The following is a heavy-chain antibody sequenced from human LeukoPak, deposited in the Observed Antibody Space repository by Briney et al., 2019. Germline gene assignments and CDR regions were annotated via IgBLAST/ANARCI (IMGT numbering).Heavy chain of an antibody. CDR1: GFTFGDYA. J-gene: IGHJ4*02. Sequence: GRSLRLSCTATGFTFGDYAMSWFRQAPGKGLESVGFIRSKAYGGTTEYAASVKGRFTISRDDSKSIAHLQMNSLKTEDTAVYYCTRSYYDSSGYYKYWGQGTLVTVSS. CDR3: TRSYYDSSGYYKY. CDR2: IRSKAYGGTT. D-gene: IGHD3-22*01. V-gene: IGHV3-49*03.